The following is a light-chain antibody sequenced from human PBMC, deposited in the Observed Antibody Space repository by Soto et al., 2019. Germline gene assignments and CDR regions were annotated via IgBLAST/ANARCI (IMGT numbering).Light chain of an antibody. CDR3: QQYDSFPLT. V-gene: IGKV1-5*01. CDR1: QSISSW. J-gene: IGKJ4*01. Sequence: DIQMTQSPSTLSASVGDRVTITCRASQSISSWLAWYQQKPGRAPNLLISEASSLNSEVPSRFSGSGSGTEVTLTISSLQPDDVATYDCQQYDSFPLTFGGGTKVEIK. CDR2: EAS.